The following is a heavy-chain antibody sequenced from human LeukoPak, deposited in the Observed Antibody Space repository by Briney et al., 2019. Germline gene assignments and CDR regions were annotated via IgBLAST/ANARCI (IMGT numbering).Heavy chain of an antibody. CDR3: ARAPGVVVVVAARYYFDY. Sequence: GGSLRLSCATSGFTFSSYSMNWVRQAPGKGLEWVSYISSSSSTIYYADSVKGRFTISRDNAKNSLYLQMNSLRAEDTAVYYCARAPGVVVVVAARYYFDYWGQGTLVTVSS. D-gene: IGHD2-15*01. J-gene: IGHJ4*02. V-gene: IGHV3-48*04. CDR1: GFTFSSYS. CDR2: ISSSSSTI.